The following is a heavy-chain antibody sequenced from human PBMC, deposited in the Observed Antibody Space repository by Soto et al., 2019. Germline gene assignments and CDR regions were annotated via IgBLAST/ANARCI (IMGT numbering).Heavy chain of an antibody. V-gene: IGHV3-30*18. CDR2: ISYDGSNK. CDR1: GFTFSSYG. D-gene: IGHD6-13*01. CDR3: AKVPGGGASNSSSWYC. Sequence: QVQLVESGGGVVQPGRSLRLSCAASGFTFSSYGMHWVRQAPGKGLEWVAVISYDGSNKYYADSVKGRFTISRDNSKNTLYLQMNSLRAEDTAVYYCAKVPGGGASNSSSWYCWGQGTLVTVSS. J-gene: IGHJ4*02.